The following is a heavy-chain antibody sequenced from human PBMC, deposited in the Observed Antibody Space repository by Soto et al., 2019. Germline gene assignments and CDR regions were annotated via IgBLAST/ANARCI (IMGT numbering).Heavy chain of an antibody. V-gene: IGHV1-69*02. D-gene: IGHD3-10*01. CDR2: IIPILGIA. CDR3: ARVGKYYGSGSYPNWFDP. CDR1: GGTFSSYT. Sequence: QVQLVQSGAEVKKPGSSVKVSCKASGGTFSSYTISWVRQAPGQGLEWMGRIIPILGIANYAQKFQGRVTITADKSTSTAYMELSSLRSEDTAVYYCARVGKYYGSGSYPNWFDPWGQGTLVTVSS. J-gene: IGHJ5*02.